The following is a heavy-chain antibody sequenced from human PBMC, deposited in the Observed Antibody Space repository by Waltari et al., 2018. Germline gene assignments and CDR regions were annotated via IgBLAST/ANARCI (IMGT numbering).Heavy chain of an antibody. CDR2: IIPIFVTA. V-gene: IGHV1-69*13. CDR3: ARGLRGGISDAFDI. CDR1: GGTFSSYA. Sequence: QVQLVQSGAEVKKPGSSVKVSCKASGGTFSSYAISWVRPAPGQGLGWMGGIIPIFVTANAAQKFQGRVTITADESTSTAYMELSSLRSEDTAVYYCARGLRGGISDAFDIWGQGTMVTVSS. J-gene: IGHJ3*02. D-gene: IGHD2-15*01.